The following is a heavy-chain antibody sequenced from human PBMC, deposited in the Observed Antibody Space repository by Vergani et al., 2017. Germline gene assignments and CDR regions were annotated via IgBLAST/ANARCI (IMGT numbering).Heavy chain of an antibody. J-gene: IGHJ5*02. V-gene: IGHV3-20*04. Sequence: EMQLVESGGGVVRPGGSLRLSCVISGFSFEDYGMSWVRQVRGKGLEWVSGINWNGGSTGYADSVNGRFTISRDNAKNSLHLEMNNLGDEDTGVYYCAGGNGIGKMNWFDPWGQGTLVTVSS. CDR1: GFSFEDYG. CDR2: INWNGGST. D-gene: IGHD1-26*01. CDR3: AGGNGIGKMNWFDP.